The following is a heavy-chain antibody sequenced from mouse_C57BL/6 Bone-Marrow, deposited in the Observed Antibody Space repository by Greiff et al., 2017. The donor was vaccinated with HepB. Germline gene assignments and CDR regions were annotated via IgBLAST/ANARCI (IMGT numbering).Heavy chain of an antibody. Sequence: QVQLQQPGAELVMPGASVKLSCKASGYTFTSYWMHWVKQRPGQGLEWIGEIDPSDSYTNYNQKFKGKSTLTVDKSSSTAYMQLSSLTSEDSAVYYCARSGLSHYWGQGTLVTVSA. V-gene: IGHV1-69*01. CDR1: GYTFTSYW. CDR3: ARSGLSHY. J-gene: IGHJ3*01. CDR2: IDPSDSYT. D-gene: IGHD6-2*01.